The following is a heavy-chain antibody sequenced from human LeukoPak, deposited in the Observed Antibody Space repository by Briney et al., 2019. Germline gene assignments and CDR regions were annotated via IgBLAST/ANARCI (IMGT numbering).Heavy chain of an antibody. D-gene: IGHD2-2*01. CDR2: ISGSGGST. CDR3: AKDRGKLVVSWFDP. Sequence: GGSLRLSCAASGFTFSSYAMSWVRQAPGKGLEWVSAISGSGGSTYYADSVKGRFTISRDNSKNTLYLQMNSLRAEDPAVYYCAKDRGKLVVSWFDPWGQGTLVTVSS. CDR1: GFTFSSYA. V-gene: IGHV3-23*01. J-gene: IGHJ5*02.